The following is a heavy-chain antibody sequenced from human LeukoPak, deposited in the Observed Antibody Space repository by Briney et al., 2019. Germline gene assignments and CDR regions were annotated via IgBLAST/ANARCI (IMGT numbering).Heavy chain of an antibody. CDR2: ITPNSGGT. CDR1: GYTFTGYY. CDR3: ARGPPITMIVVVIKLNY. Sequence: ASVKVSCKASGYTFTGYYMHWVRQAPGQGLEWMGWITPNSGGTNYAQKFQGRVTMTRDTSITTAYMELSRLRSDDTAVYYCARGPPITMIVVVIKLNYWGQGTLVTVSS. J-gene: IGHJ4*02. V-gene: IGHV1-2*02. D-gene: IGHD3-22*01.